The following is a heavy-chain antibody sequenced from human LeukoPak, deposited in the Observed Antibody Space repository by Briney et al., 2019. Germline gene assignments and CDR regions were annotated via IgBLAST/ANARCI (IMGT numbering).Heavy chain of an antibody. CDR1: GNYW. Sequence: PGGSLRLSCAASGNYWMHWVRQAPGKGLVWVSHINSDGSWTGYADSVKGRFTISKDNAKNTVYLRMNNLRAEDTTVYYCVSFYETNWGRGTLVTVSS. D-gene: IGHD2-2*01. CDR2: INSDGSWT. V-gene: IGHV3-74*01. CDR3: VSFYETN. J-gene: IGHJ4*02.